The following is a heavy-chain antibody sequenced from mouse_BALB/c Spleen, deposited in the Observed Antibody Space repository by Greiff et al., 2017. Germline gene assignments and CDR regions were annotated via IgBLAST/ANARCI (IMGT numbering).Heavy chain of an antibody. V-gene: IGHV5-6-5*01. CDR3: ARGYGNYPYWYFDV. J-gene: IGHJ1*01. D-gene: IGHD2-1*01. CDR1: GFTFSSYA. Sequence: DVMLVESGGGLVKPGGSLKLSCAASGFTFSSYAMSWVRQTPEKRLEWVASISSGGSTYYPDSVKGRFTISRDNARNILYLQMSSLRSEDTAMYYCARGYGNYPYWYFDVWGAGTTVTVSS. CDR2: ISSGGST.